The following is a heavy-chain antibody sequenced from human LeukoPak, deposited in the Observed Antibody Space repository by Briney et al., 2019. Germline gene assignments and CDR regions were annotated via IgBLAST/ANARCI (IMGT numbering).Heavy chain of an antibody. CDR3: ARTYCGGDCHDAFDI. D-gene: IGHD2-21*02. V-gene: IGHV4-59*01. Sequence: PSETLSLTCTVSGGSISSYYWSWIRQPPGKGLEWIGYIYYSGSTNYNPSLKSRVTISVDTSKNQFSLKLGSVTAADTAVYYCARTYCGGDCHDAFDIWGQGTMVTVSS. CDR2: IYYSGST. CDR1: GGSISSYY. J-gene: IGHJ3*02.